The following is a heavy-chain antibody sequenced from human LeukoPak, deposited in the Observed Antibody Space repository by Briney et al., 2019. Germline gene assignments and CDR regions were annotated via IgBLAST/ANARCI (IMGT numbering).Heavy chain of an antibody. CDR2: INTNTGNP. J-gene: IGHJ4*02. CDR3: ARDGSYPWGLSYYFDY. CDR1: GYTFTSYA. V-gene: IGHV7-4-1*02. D-gene: IGHD1-26*01. Sequence: GASVKVSCKASGYTFTSYAMNWVRQAPGQGLEWMGWINTNTGNPTYAQGFTGRFVFSLDTSVSAAYLQISSLKAEDTAVYYCARDGSYPWGLSYYFDYWGQGTLVTVSS.